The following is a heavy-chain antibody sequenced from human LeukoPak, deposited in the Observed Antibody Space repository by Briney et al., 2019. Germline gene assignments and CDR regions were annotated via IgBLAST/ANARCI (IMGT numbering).Heavy chain of an antibody. Sequence: PGGSLRLSCAASGFTFSSYAMSWVRQAPGKGLEWVSSISSSSSYIYYADSVKGRFTISRDNAKNSLYLQMNSLRAEDTAVYYCARGLRLAAASDAFDIWGQGTMVTVSS. D-gene: IGHD6-13*01. CDR3: ARGLRLAAASDAFDI. V-gene: IGHV3-21*01. J-gene: IGHJ3*02. CDR1: GFTFSSYA. CDR2: ISSSSSYI.